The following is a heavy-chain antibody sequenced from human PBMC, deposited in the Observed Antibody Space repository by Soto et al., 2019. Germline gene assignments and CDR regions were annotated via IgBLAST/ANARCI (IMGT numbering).Heavy chain of an antibody. CDR1: GNTFSNYY. V-gene: IGHV1-46*01. D-gene: IGHD1-1*01. CDR2: INPSGGHT. CDR3: AKQESDWNDHFDY. Sequence: ASVKVSCKASGNTFSNYYIHWVRQAPGQGLEWMGTINPSGGHTTYAQKFLGRVTMTRDTSTSTLYMELTSLRSEDTAVYYCAKQESDWNDHFDYWGQGTLVTVSS. J-gene: IGHJ4*02.